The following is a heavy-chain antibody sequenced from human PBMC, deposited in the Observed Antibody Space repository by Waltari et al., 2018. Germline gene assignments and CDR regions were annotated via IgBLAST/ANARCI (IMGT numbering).Heavy chain of an antibody. Sequence: EVQLVGSGGGLVQPGGFLRLSCSASEFLFSNYEMKWVRQTPGKGLELISYISSSCGTIYYAASVEGRFTISRDNAKKSLYLQMNSLRAEDTAVYYCARDQEIIVGGMDVWGQGTAVTVSS. CDR3: ARDQEIIVGGMDV. CDR2: ISSSCGTI. D-gene: IGHD3-22*01. J-gene: IGHJ6*02. V-gene: IGHV3-48*03. CDR1: EFLFSNYE.